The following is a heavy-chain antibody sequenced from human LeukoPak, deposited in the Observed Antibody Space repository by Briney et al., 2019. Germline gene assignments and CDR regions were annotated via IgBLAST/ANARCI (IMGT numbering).Heavy chain of an antibody. CDR1: GGSISSSSYY. Sequence: SETLSLTCTVSGGSISSSSYYWGWIRQPPGNGLEWIGSIYYSGSTYYNPSLKSRVTISVDTSKNQFSLKLSSVTAADTAVYYCARDFLLAAAGTGAFDIWGQGTMVTVSS. CDR2: IYYSGST. J-gene: IGHJ3*02. CDR3: ARDFLLAAAGTGAFDI. D-gene: IGHD6-13*01. V-gene: IGHV4-39*07.